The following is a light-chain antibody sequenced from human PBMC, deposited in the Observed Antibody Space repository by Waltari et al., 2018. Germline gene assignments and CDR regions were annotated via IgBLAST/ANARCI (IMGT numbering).Light chain of an antibody. CDR1: QSVIRS. J-gene: IGKJ1*01. CDR3: QQYVRLPAT. V-gene: IGKV3-20*01. CDR2: GAS. Sequence: VELMPSPGTRSLSPGERAPLSCRARQSVIRSLAWYHQKPGQAPKLLIYGASTRATGIPDRFTGSGSGTDFSLTISSLEPEDFAIYFCQQYVRLPATFGQGTKVEIK.